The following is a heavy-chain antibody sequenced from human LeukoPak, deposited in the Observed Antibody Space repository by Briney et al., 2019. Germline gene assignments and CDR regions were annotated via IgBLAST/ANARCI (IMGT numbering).Heavy chain of an antibody. V-gene: IGHV1-46*01. CDR3: ARDYDSSGWYKNHYYYYYGMDV. CDR1: GYTFTSYY. J-gene: IGHJ6*02. Sequence: ASVKVSCKASGYTFTSYYMHWVRQAPGQGLGWMGIINPSGGSTSYAQKFRGRVTMTRDTSTSTAYMELRSLRSDDTAVYYCARDYDSSGWYKNHYYYYYGMDVWGQGTTVTVSS. D-gene: IGHD6-19*01. CDR2: INPSGGST.